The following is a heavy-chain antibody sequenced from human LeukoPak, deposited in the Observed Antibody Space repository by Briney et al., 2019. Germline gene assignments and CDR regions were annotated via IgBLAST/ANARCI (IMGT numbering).Heavy chain of an antibody. CDR2: IIPIFGTA. CDR1: GGTFSSYA. J-gene: IGHJ3*02. CDR3: ARSRRGVLRFLEWLLPHAFDI. Sequence: SVKVSCKASGGTFSSYAISWVRQAPGQGFEWMGGIIPIFGTANYAQKFQGRVTITADESTSTAYMELSSLRSEDTAVYYCARSRRGVLRFLEWLLPHAFDIWGQGTMVTVSS. D-gene: IGHD3-3*01. V-gene: IGHV1-69*13.